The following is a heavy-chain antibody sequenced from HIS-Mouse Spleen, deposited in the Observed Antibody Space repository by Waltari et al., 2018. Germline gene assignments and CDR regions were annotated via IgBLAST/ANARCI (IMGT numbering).Heavy chain of an antibody. D-gene: IGHD6-13*01. CDR2: IYYSGST. Sequence: QLQLQESGPGLVKPSETLSLTCTVSGASISSSSDYWGWIRQPPGKGLEWIGSIYYSGSTYYNPSLKSRVTISVDTSKNQFSLKLSSVTAADTAVYYCAREIPYSSSWYDWYFDLWGRGTLVTVSS. J-gene: IGHJ2*01. V-gene: IGHV4-39*07. CDR3: AREIPYSSSWYDWYFDL. CDR1: GASISSSSDY.